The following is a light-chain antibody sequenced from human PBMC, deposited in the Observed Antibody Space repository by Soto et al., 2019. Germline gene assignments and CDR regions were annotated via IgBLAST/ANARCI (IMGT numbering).Light chain of an antibody. CDR3: QLYGISPH. V-gene: IGKV3-20*01. CDR2: ASS. J-gene: IGKJ5*01. CDR1: QSRGSNF. Sequence: EIVLTQSPGTLSLCPGERATLSCRASQSRGSNFLAWYQHKPGQAPRLLIYASSNRATGIPDRFSGSASGTDFTLTINRLEPEDFAVYYCQLYGISPHFGQGTRLEIK.